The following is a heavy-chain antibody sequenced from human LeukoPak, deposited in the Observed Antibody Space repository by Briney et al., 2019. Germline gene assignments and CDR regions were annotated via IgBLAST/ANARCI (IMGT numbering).Heavy chain of an antibody. V-gene: IGHV3-23*01. J-gene: IGHJ4*02. CDR2: ISGTGDTT. Sequence: GGSLRLSCAASGFTFSSYAMNWVRQAPGKGLEWVSGISGTGDTTYFADYVKGRFTISRDNSKNTLYLHMNSLRAADTAVYYCAKLAIISPVDYWGQGALVTVSS. CDR3: AKLAIISPVDY. CDR1: GFTFSSYA.